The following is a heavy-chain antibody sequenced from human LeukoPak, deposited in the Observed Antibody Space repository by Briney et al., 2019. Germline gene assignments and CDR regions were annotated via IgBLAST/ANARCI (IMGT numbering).Heavy chain of an antibody. CDR1: GSTFTSYY. D-gene: IGHD3-22*01. V-gene: IGHV1-46*01. CDR3: ASLRNYYDSSAYHY. Sequence: ASVKVSCKASGSTFTSYYMHWVRQAPGQGLEWMGIINPSGGSTTFTQKFQGRVTMTRDTSTSTVYMELSNLRCEDTAVYYCASLRNYYDSSAYHYWGQGTLVTVSS. CDR2: INPSGGST. J-gene: IGHJ4*02.